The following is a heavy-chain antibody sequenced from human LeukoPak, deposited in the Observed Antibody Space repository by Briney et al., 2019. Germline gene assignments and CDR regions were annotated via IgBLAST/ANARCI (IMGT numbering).Heavy chain of an antibody. CDR1: GYRISSGYE. Sequence: SETLSLTCSVSGYRISSGYEWGWIRQPPGKGLEWIGEINHSGSTNYNPSLKSRVTISVDTSKNQFSLKLSSVTAADTAVYYCARGRIGGWYVYWGQGTLVTVSS. D-gene: IGHD6-19*01. V-gene: IGHV4-38-2*02. J-gene: IGHJ4*02. CDR3: ARGRIGGWYVY. CDR2: INHSGST.